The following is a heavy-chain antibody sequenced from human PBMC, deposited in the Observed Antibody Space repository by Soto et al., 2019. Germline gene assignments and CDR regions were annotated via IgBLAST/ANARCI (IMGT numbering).Heavy chain of an antibody. CDR1: GGSISSYY. D-gene: IGHD5-12*01. J-gene: IGHJ4*02. Sequence: QVQLQESGPGLVKPSETLSLTCTVSGGSISSYYWSWIRQPPGKGLEWIGYIYYSGSTNYNPSLKSRVTISVDTSKNQFPLKLSSVTAADTAVYYCAKLSGYDYRDFDYWGQGTLVTVSS. V-gene: IGHV4-59*01. CDR2: IYYSGST. CDR3: AKLSGYDYRDFDY.